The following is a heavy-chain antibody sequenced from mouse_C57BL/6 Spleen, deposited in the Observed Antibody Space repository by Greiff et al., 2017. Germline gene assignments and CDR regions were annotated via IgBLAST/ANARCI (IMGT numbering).Heavy chain of an antibody. CDR2: IYPGSGNT. J-gene: IGHJ2*01. Sequence: VQLQQSGAELVRPGASVKLSCKASGYTFTDYYINWVKQRPGQGLEWIARIYPGSGNTYYNEKFKGKATLTAEKSSSTTYMQLSSLTSEDSAVYFCARGDDVYYFDYWGQGTTLTVSS. D-gene: IGHD2-12*01. CDR3: ARGDDVYYFDY. CDR1: GYTFTDYY. V-gene: IGHV1-76*01.